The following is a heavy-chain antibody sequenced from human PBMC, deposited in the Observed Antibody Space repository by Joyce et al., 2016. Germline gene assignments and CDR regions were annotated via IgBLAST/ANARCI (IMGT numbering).Heavy chain of an antibody. CDR1: GLKFSSYS. CDR3: ARSSYTNGIFDY. D-gene: IGHD2-8*01. Sequence: EVQLVESGGGLVKPGGSLRRSCAASGLKFSSYSMSWVRQVPGKGLGWVSSLSSSSAYIKYTDSVKGRFTISGDNAKNSLDLQMNSLRVEDTAVYYCARSSYTNGIFDYWGQGTLVTVSS. V-gene: IGHV3-21*01. J-gene: IGHJ4*02. CDR2: LSSSSAYI.